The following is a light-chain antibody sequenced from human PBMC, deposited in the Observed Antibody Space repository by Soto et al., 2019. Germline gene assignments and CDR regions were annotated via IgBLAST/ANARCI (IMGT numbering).Light chain of an antibody. J-gene: IGKJ2*01. CDR2: STS. Sequence: DIQMTQSPSSLSTSIGDSVTITCRASQSIRSNLNWYQQKPGKAPKLLIYSTSSLQSGVPTRFSGSESGTHFTLTVNSLQPEDLATYYCQQSYTAPYTFGQGTKLEIK. V-gene: IGKV1-39*01. CDR1: QSIRSN. CDR3: QQSYTAPYT.